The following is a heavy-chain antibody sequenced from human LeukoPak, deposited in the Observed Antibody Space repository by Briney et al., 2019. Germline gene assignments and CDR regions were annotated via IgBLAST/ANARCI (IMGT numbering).Heavy chain of an antibody. V-gene: IGHV1-18*01. J-gene: IGHJ3*02. Sequence: GASVTVSCKTSGYTFTNYGISWVRQAPGLGLEWMGWTSVYNGNTNYAQKVQGRVTMTTDTSTSTAYMELRSLRLDDTAVYYCARDQSVRLLQTSSTYFKHVFAIWGQGSMVTVSS. CDR3: ARDQSVRLLQTSSTYFKHVFAI. CDR2: TSVYNGNT. CDR1: GYTFTNYG. D-gene: IGHD6-13*01.